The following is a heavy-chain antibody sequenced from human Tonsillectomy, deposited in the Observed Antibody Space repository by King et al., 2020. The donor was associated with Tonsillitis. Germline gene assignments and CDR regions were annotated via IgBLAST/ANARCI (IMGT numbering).Heavy chain of an antibody. CDR1: GFTVSSNY. CDR2: IYSGGST. CDR3: AREATRYSSGWYRENWFDP. V-gene: IGHV3-53*01. Sequence: VQLVESGGGLIQPGGSLRLSCAASGFTVSSNYMSWVRQAPGKGLEWVSVIYSGGSTYYADSVKGRFTISRDNSKNTLYLQMNSLRDEDTAVYYCAREATRYSSGWYRENWFDPWGQGTLVTVSS. D-gene: IGHD6-19*01. J-gene: IGHJ5*02.